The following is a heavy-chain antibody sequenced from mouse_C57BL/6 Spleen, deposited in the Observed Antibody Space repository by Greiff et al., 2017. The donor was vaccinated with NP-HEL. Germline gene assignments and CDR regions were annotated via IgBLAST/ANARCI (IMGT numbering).Heavy chain of an antibody. J-gene: IGHJ4*01. CDR3: AKVNYDGSRSYYAMDY. V-gene: IGHV2-5*01. Sequence: QVQLKESGPGLVQPSQSLSITCTVSGFSLTSYGVHWVRQSPGKGLEWLGVIWRGGSTDYNAAFMSRLSITKDNSKSQVFFKMNSLQADDTAIYYCAKVNYDGSRSYYAMDYWGQGTSVTVSS. D-gene: IGHD2-3*01. CDR1: GFSLTSYG. CDR2: IWRGGST.